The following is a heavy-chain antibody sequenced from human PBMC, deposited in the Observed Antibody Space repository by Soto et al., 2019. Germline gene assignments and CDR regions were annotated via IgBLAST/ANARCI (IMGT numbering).Heavy chain of an antibody. V-gene: IGHV3-74*01. J-gene: IGHJ6*03. CDR2: INSDGSST. CDR1: GFTFSSYW. CDR3: AGPHYGDYYYMDV. Sequence: EVQLVESRGGLVQPGGALRLSCAATGFTFSSYWMHWVRQAPGKGLVWVSRINSDGSSTSYADSVKGRFTISRDNAKNTLYLQMNSLRAEDTAVYYCAGPHYGDYYYMDVWGKGTTVTVSS. D-gene: IGHD4-17*01.